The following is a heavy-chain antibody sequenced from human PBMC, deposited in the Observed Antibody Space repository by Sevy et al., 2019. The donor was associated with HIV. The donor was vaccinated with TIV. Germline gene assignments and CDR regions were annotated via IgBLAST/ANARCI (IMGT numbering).Heavy chain of an antibody. CDR2: INPNSGGT. CDR1: GYTFTGYY. CDR3: ARGRDIYSGYAIAFDI. V-gene: IGHV1-2*02. D-gene: IGHD5-12*01. J-gene: IGHJ3*02. Sequence: VSVKVSCKASGYTFTGYYMHWVRQAPGQGLEWMGWINPNSGGTNYAQKFQGRVTMTRDTSISTAYMELSRLRSDDTAVYYCARGRDIYSGYAIAFDIWGQGTMVTVSS.